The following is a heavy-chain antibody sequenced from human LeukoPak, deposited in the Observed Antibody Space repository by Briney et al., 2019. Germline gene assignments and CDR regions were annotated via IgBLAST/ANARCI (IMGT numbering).Heavy chain of an antibody. CDR3: AKDREGTIADYFDY. J-gene: IGHJ4*02. CDR2: ISGSGGST. V-gene: IGHV3-23*01. Sequence: GGSLRLSCAASGFSFSSYAMSWVRQAPGKGLEWVSSISGSGGSTYYADSMKGRFTISRDNSKNTLYLQMNSLRGEDTAVYYCAKDREGTIADYFDYWGQGTLVTVSS. CDR1: GFSFSSYA. D-gene: IGHD1-7*01.